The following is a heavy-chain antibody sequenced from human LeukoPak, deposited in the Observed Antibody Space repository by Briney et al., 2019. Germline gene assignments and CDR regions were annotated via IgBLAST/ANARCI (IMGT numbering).Heavy chain of an antibody. CDR2: IKQDGSEK. D-gene: IGHD3-16*01. CDR3: ARATVGGYFDY. Sequence: PGGSLRLSCAASGFTFSSYWMSWVRQAPGKGLEWVANIKQDGSEKYYVDSVKGRFTISRDNAKNSLYLQMNSLRAEDTAVSYCARATVGGYFDYWGQGTLVTVSS. CDR1: GFTFSSYW. J-gene: IGHJ4*02. V-gene: IGHV3-7*01.